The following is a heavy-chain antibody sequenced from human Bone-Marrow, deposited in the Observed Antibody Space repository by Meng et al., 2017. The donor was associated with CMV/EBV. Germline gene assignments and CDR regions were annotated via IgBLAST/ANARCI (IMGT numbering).Heavy chain of an antibody. CDR1: GFTFSGSA. Sequence: GESLKISCAASGFTFSGSAMHWVRQASGKGLEWVGRIRSKANSYATAYAASVKGRFTISRDDSKNTLYLQMNSLKTEDTAVYYCTTGGTTYYDILTGYTYYGMDVWGQGTTVTVSS. CDR3: TTGGTTYYDILTGYTYYGMDV. V-gene: IGHV3-73*01. CDR2: IRSKANSYAT. D-gene: IGHD3-9*01. J-gene: IGHJ6*02.